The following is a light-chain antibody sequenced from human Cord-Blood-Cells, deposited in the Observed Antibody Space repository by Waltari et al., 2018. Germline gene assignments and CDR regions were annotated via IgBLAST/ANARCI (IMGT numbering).Light chain of an antibody. Sequence: DIQMTQSPSSLSASVGDRVTITCRASQGISNYLAWYQQKPGKVPKLLIYAASTLQSGVPSRFSGSGSGTDFTLTISSLQPEDVATYYCQKYNSEVTFSGGTKVEIK. CDR3: QKYNSEVT. CDR2: AAS. V-gene: IGKV1-27*01. J-gene: IGKJ4*01. CDR1: QGISNY.